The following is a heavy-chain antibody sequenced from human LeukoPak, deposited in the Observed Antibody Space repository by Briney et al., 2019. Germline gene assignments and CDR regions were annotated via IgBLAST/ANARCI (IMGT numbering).Heavy chain of an antibody. J-gene: IGHJ4*02. CDR3: ASKDSYGSGSYHNY. Sequence: SETLSLTCTVSGGSISSGDYYWSWIRQPPGKGLEWIGYIYYSGSTYHNPSLKSRVTISVDTSKNQFSLKLSSVTAADTAVYYCASKDSYGSGSYHNYWGQGTLVTVSS. CDR1: GGSISSGDYY. V-gene: IGHV4-30-4*01. D-gene: IGHD3-10*01. CDR2: IYYSGST.